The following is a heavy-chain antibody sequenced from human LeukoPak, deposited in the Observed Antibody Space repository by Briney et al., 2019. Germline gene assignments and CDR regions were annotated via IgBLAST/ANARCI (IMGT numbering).Heavy chain of an antibody. CDR2: INPNGGGT. CDR3: ARGGSSWYLVFDY. V-gene: IGHV1-2*02. D-gene: IGHD6-13*01. J-gene: IGHJ4*02. CDR1: GYTFTGYY. Sequence: ASVKVSCKASGYTFTGYYMHWVRQAPGQGLEWMGWINPNGGGTNYAQKFQGRATMTRDTSISTDYMELSSLRSDDTAVYYCARGGSSWYLVFDYWGQGTLVTVSS.